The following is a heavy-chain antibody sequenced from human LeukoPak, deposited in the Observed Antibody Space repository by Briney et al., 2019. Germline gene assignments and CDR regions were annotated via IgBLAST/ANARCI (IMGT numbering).Heavy chain of an antibody. V-gene: IGHV4-59*01. Sequence: SETLSLTCTVSGGSISSYYWSWIRQPPGKGLEWIGYIYYSGSTNYNPSLKSRVTISVDTSKNQFSLKLSSVTAADTAVYYCARDRRDLGDYYYMDVWGKGTTVTVSS. CDR3: ARDRRDLGDYYYMDV. J-gene: IGHJ6*03. D-gene: IGHD3-10*01. CDR1: GGSISSYY. CDR2: IYYSGST.